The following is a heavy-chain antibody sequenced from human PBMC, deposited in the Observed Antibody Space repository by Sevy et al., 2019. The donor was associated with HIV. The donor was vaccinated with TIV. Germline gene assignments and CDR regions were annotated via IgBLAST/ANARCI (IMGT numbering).Heavy chain of an antibody. CDR1: GGSISSYY. CDR2: IYYSGST. D-gene: IGHD5-12*01. V-gene: IGHV4-59*08. J-gene: IGHJ4*02. Sequence: SETLSLTCTVSGGSISSYYWSWIRQPPGKGLEWIGYIYYSGSTNYNPSLKSRVTISVDTSKNQFSLKPSSVTAADTAVYYCARHRLRRDGYNYFDYWGQGTLVTVSS. CDR3: ARHRLRRDGYNYFDY.